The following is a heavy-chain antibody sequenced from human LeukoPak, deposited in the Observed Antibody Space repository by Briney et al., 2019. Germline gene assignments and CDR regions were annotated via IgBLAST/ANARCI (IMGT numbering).Heavy chain of an antibody. Sequence: ASVKVSCKASGYTFTNYYMHLVRQSPGQGLEWMGWINPNSGGTNYAQKFQGRVTMTRDTSISTAYMELSRLRSDDTAVYYCARRAGAYSHPYDYWGQGTLVTVSS. CDR3: ARRAGAYSHPYDY. CDR1: GYTFTNYY. J-gene: IGHJ4*02. V-gene: IGHV1-2*02. CDR2: INPNSGGT. D-gene: IGHD4/OR15-4a*01.